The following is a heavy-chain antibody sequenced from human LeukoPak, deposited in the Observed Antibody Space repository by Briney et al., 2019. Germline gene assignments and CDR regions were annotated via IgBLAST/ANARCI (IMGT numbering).Heavy chain of an antibody. D-gene: IGHD3-16*02. CDR3: ARDQYDSVWGSHRPYFDS. CDR1: GYTFNSYG. V-gene: IGHV1-18*01. J-gene: IGHJ4*02. CDR2: ISAYNGKT. Sequence: ASVKVSCKASGYTFNSYGISWVRQAPGQGLEWMGWISAYNGKTNYAQNLQGRVTMTTDTSTSTAYMELRSLRSDDTAVYYCARDQYDSVWGSHRPYFDSWGQGTLVTVSS.